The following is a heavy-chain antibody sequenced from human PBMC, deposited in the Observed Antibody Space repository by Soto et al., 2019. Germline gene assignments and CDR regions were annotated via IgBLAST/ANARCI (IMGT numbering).Heavy chain of an antibody. V-gene: IGHV3-23*01. Sequence: EVQLLESGGGLVQPGGSLRLSCAASGFTFSSDAMSWVRQAPGKRLEWVSAISGSGGSTYYADSVKGRFTISRDNSKNTLYLQMNSLRAEDTAVYYCAKVRWLVRVFDYWGQGTLVTVSS. D-gene: IGHD6-19*01. J-gene: IGHJ4*02. CDR2: ISGSGGST. CDR3: AKVRWLVRVFDY. CDR1: GFTFSSDA.